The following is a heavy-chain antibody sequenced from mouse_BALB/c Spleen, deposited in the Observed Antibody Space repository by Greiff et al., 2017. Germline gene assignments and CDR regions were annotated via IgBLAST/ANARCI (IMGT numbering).Heavy chain of an antibody. J-gene: IGHJ1*01. CDR2: IWSGGST. Sequence: VMLVESGPGLVQPSQSLSITCTVSGFSLTSYGVHWVRQSPGKGLEWLGVIWSGGSTDYNAAFISRLSISKDNSKSQVFFKMNSLQANDTAIYYCARSSYGNYGGFDVWGAGTTVTVSS. D-gene: IGHD2-10*01. CDR1: GFSLTSYG. V-gene: IGHV2-2*02. CDR3: ARSSYGNYGGFDV.